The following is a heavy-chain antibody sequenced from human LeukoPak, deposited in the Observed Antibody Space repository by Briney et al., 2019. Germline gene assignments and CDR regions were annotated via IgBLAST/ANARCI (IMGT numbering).Heavy chain of an antibody. V-gene: IGHV3-20*04. J-gene: IGHJ3*02. D-gene: IGHD3-22*01. CDR2: INWNGGST. CDR1: GFTFDNYG. CDR3: ARIDTYYYDSSGYYSAFDI. Sequence: PGGSLRLSCAASGFTFDNYGMSWVRQAPGKGLEGVSGINWNGGSTGYADSVKGRFTISRDNAKNSLYLQMNSLRAEDTALYYCARIDTYYYDSSGYYSAFDIWGQGTIVTVSS.